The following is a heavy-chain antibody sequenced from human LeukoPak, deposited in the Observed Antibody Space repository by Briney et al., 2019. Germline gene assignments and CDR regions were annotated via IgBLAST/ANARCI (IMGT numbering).Heavy chain of an antibody. CDR2: IYPGDSDT. CDR1: GYGFTNYW. Sequence: GESLKISCKGSGYGFTNYWIAWVRQMPGKGLEWMGIIYPGDSDTRYSPSFRGQVTISADKSISTASLQWSSLEASDTAMYYCARSYSRTYYTAFDVWGQGTMVTVSS. D-gene: IGHD1-26*01. J-gene: IGHJ3*01. CDR3: ARSYSRTYYTAFDV. V-gene: IGHV5-51*01.